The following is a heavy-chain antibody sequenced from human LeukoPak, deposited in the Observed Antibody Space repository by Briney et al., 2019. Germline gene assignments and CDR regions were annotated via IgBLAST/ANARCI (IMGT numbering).Heavy chain of an antibody. D-gene: IGHD3-22*01. Sequence: SETLSLTCIVSGGSIGSYYWSWIRQPPAQGLEWIGHIYYSGSTDYNPFLRSRVTISVDTSKNQFSLRLSSVTAADTAVYYCARDRSDGSGYYGYYFDYWGQGTLVSVSS. CDR2: IYYSGST. CDR3: ARDRSDGSGYYGYYFDY. V-gene: IGHV4-59*01. J-gene: IGHJ4*02. CDR1: GGSIGSYY.